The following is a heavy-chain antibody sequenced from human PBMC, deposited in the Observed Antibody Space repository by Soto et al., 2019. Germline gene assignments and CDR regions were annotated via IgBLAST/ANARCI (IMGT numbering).Heavy chain of an antibody. Sequence: SETLSLTCSVSGGSISSGYWTWIRQPPGKGLEWIGYISRSGGINYNPSLKSRVTISLDKSRNQFSLNLSSVTAADTAVYFCARYSGEYYFDYWGQGILVTVSS. CDR3: ARYSGEYYFDY. CDR2: ISRSGGI. D-gene: IGHD6-25*01. CDR1: GGSISSGY. J-gene: IGHJ4*02. V-gene: IGHV4-59*12.